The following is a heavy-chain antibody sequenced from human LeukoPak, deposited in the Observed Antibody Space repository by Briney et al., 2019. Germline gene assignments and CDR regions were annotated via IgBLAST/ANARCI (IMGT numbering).Heavy chain of an antibody. CDR1: GFTFSSYA. J-gene: IGHJ4*02. CDR3: AKETYYYDSSGYYYVPYYFDY. V-gene: IGHV3-23*01. CDR2: ITTSGDST. Sequence: GGSLRLSCAASGFTFSSYAMSWVRQAPGKGLEWVSAITTSGDSTYYAGSVKGRFTISRDNSKSTLYLQMRSLRAEDTAVYFCAKETYYYDSSGYYYVPYYFDYWGQGTLVTVSS. D-gene: IGHD3-22*01.